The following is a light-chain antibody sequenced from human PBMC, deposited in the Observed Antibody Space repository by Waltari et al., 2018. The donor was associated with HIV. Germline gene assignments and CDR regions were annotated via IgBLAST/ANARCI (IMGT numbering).Light chain of an antibody. CDR2: DVT. J-gene: IGLJ1*01. Sequence: QSALTQPASASGSPGQSVTISCTGTSSDVGGYNYVSWYQQHPGKAPKLLIYDVTKRPSGVPDRFSGSKSGNTASLTVSGLQAEDEADYYCNSYAGNNKGVFGTGTKVTVL. V-gene: IGLV2-8*01. CDR1: SSDVGGYNY. CDR3: NSYAGNNKGV.